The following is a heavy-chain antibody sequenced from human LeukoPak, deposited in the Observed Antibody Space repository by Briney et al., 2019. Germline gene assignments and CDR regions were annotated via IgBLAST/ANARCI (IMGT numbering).Heavy chain of an antibody. Sequence: SVKVSCKASGGTFSSYAISWVRQAPGQGLEWMGGIIPIFGTANYAQKFQGRVTITADESTSTAYMELSSLRSEDTAVYYCARFSGYPDWFDPWGQGTLVTVSS. CDR2: IIPIFGTA. V-gene: IGHV1-69*13. CDR1: GGTFSSYA. D-gene: IGHD5-18*01. CDR3: ARFSGYPDWFDP. J-gene: IGHJ5*02.